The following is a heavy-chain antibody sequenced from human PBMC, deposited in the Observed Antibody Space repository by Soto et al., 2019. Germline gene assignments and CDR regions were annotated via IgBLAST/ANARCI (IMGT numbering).Heavy chain of an antibody. CDR2: INAGNGNT. J-gene: IGHJ4*02. CDR3: AREKSGSSDY. Sequence: GASVKVSCKASGYTFTSYAMHWVRQAPGQGLEWMGWINAGNGNTKYSQKFQGRVTITRDTSAGTAYMQLSSLTSEDTAVYYCAREKSGSSDYWGQGTLVTVSS. CDR1: GYTFTSYA. D-gene: IGHD1-26*01. V-gene: IGHV1-3*01.